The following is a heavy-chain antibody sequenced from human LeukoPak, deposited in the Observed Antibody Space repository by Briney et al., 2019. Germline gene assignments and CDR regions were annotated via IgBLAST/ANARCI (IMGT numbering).Heavy chain of an antibody. Sequence: SETLSLTCTVSGASISSYFWSWIRQPPGKGLEWIGNVHDSGSTNYNPSLKSRVTISVDTSKNQFSLRLSSVTAADTAVYYCASSHPYGGNSFGAFDIWGQGTMVTVSS. CDR2: VHDSGST. CDR3: ASSHPYGGNSFGAFDI. CDR1: GASISSYF. D-gene: IGHD4-23*01. J-gene: IGHJ3*02. V-gene: IGHV4-59*08.